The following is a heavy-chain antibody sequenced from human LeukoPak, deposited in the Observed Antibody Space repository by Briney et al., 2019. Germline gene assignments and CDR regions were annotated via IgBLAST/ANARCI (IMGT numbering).Heavy chain of an antibody. J-gene: IGHJ4*02. Sequence: GGSLRLSCAASGFTFSSYSMSWVRLAPGKGLEWVSGISGSGDNRYYADSVKGRFTISRDNPKNTLYLQMNSLRAEDTAVFYCAKYPASGGYFDYWGQGTLVTVSS. D-gene: IGHD6-13*01. CDR3: AKYPASGGYFDY. V-gene: IGHV3-23*01. CDR1: GFTFSSYS. CDR2: ISGSGDNR.